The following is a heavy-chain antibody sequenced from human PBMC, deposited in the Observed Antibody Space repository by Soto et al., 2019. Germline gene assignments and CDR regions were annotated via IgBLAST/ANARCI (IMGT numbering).Heavy chain of an antibody. CDR1: GGTFSSYA. CDR3: ARSFSESAVVAATSYGMDV. V-gene: IGHV1-69*06. J-gene: IGHJ6*02. D-gene: IGHD2-15*01. CDR2: IIPIFGTA. Sequence: QVQLVQSGAEVKKPGSSVKVSCKASGGTFSSYAISWVRQAPGQGLEWMGGIIPIFGTANYAQKLQGRVTITAEKATGTAYMEVRRVRSEDTAVYYCARSFSESAVVAATSYGMDVWGQGSTVTV.